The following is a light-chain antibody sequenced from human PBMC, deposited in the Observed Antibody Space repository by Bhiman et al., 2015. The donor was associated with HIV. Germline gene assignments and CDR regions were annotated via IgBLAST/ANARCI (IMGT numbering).Light chain of an antibody. CDR1: SSNIGAGYD. Sequence: QSVLTQPPSVSGAPGQRVTISCTGSSSNIGAGYDVHWYQQPLGTAPKLMIFDVTKRPSGVPDRFSASKSGNTASLTVSGLQVEDEADYHCSSHAGSNFYVFGTGTKVTVL. J-gene: IGLJ1*01. V-gene: IGLV1-40*01. CDR2: DVT. CDR3: SSHAGSNFYV.